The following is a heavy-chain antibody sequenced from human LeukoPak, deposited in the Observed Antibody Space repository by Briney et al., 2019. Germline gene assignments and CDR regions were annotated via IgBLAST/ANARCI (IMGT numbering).Heavy chain of an antibody. CDR1: GFTFSSYA. Sequence: GGSLRLSCAASGFTFSSYAMHWVRQAPGKGLEWVAVISYDGSNKYYADSVKGRFTISRDNAKNSLYLQMNSLRAEDTAVYYCARHSSGWYLFFDYWGQGTLVTVSS. V-gene: IGHV3-30-3*01. CDR2: ISYDGSNK. CDR3: ARHSSGWYLFFDY. D-gene: IGHD6-19*01. J-gene: IGHJ4*02.